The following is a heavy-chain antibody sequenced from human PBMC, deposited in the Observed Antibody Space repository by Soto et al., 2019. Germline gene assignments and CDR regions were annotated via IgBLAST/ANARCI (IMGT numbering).Heavy chain of an antibody. CDR2: MNPNSGNT. CDR1: GYTFTSYD. D-gene: IGHD5-12*01. V-gene: IGHV1-8*01. Sequence: ASVKVSCKASGYTFTSYDINWVRQATGQGLEWMGWMNPNSGNTGYAQKFQGRVTMTRNTSISTAYMELSSLRSEDTAVYYCASGVAKIEGYYYYYYGMDVWGQGTTVTVAS. CDR3: ASGVAKIEGYYYYYYGMDV. J-gene: IGHJ6*02.